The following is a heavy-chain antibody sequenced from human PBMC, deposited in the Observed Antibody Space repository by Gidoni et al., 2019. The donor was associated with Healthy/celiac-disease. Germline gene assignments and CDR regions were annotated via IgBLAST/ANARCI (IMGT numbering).Heavy chain of an antibody. D-gene: IGHD5-12*01. CDR3: ARQGVEMATMAAFDI. V-gene: IGHV4-31*03. Sequence: QVQLQESGPGLVKPSQTLSLTCTVSGVSISSGGYYWSWIRQHPGKGLEWIGYIYYSGSTYYNPSLKSRVTISVDTSKNQFSLKLSSVTAADTAVYYCARQGVEMATMAAFDIWGQGTMVTVSS. CDR1: GVSISSGGYY. J-gene: IGHJ3*02. CDR2: IYYSGST.